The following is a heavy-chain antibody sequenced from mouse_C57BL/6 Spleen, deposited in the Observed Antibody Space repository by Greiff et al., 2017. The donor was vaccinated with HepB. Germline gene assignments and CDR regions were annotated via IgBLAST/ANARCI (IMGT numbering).Heavy chain of an antibody. CDR3: ARSTVVDWYFDV. V-gene: IGHV5-12*01. J-gene: IGHJ1*03. Sequence: EVMLVESGGGLVQPGGSLKLSCAASGFTLSDYYMYWVRQTPEKRLEWVAYISNGGGSTYYPDTVKGRFHISRDNAKNTLYLQMSRLKSEDTAMYYCARSTVVDWYFDVWGTGTTVTVSS. CDR2: ISNGGGST. CDR1: GFTLSDYY. D-gene: IGHD1-1*01.